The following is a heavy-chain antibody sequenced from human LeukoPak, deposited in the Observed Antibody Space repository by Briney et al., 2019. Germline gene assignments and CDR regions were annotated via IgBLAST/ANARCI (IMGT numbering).Heavy chain of an antibody. J-gene: IGHJ4*02. CDR3: AKSGYNRFDY. V-gene: IGHV3-21*04. Sequence: GGSLRLSCAASGFTFSSYSMSWVRHAPGKGLEWVSSISSSSSYIYYADSVKGRFTISRDNAKNSLYLQMNSLRAEDTAVYYCAKSGYNRFDYWGQGTRVTVSS. CDR1: GFTFSSYS. D-gene: IGHD5-24*01. CDR2: ISSSSSYI.